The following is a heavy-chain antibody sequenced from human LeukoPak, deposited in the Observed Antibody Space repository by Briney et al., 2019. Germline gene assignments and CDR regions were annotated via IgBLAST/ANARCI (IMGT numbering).Heavy chain of an antibody. D-gene: IGHD2-15*01. CDR2: INPSGGST. J-gene: IGHJ6*02. CDR3: ARAGSARGYYYYGMDV. CDR1: GYTFTSHY. Sequence: ASVKVSCKASGYTFTSHYMHWVRQAPGQGLEWMGIINPSGGSTSYAQKFQGRVTMTRDTSTSTVYMELSSLRSEDTAVYYCARAGSARGYYYYGMDVWGQGTTVTVSS. V-gene: IGHV1-46*01.